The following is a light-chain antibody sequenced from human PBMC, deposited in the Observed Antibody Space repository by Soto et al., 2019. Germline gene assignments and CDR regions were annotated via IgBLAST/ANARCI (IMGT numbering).Light chain of an antibody. V-gene: IGLV1-40*01. CDR1: SSKIGAGYD. CDR3: QSYDSSLSGVV. Sequence: QSVLTQPPSVSGAPGQRVTISCTGSSSKIGAGYDVHWYQQLPGTAPKLLIYGNSNRPSGVPDRFSGSKSGTSASLAITGLQAEDEADYYCQSYDSSLSGVVFGVGTQLTVL. J-gene: IGLJ2*01. CDR2: GNS.